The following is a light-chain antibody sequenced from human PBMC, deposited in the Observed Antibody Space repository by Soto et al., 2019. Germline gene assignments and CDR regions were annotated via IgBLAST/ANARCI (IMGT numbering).Light chain of an antibody. J-gene: IGLJ1*01. CDR2: EDN. V-gene: IGLV6-57*03. Sequence: NFMLTQPHSVSESPGKTVTISCTRSSGSIASNYVQWYQQRPGSAPTTVIYEDNQRPSEVPDRFSGSIDSSSNSASLTISGLKTEDEADYCCQSYHSNIYYVFGTGTKLTVL. CDR3: QSYHSNIYYV. CDR1: SGSIASNY.